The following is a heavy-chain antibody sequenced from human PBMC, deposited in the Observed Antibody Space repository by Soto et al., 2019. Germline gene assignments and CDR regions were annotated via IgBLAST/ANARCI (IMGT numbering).Heavy chain of an antibody. D-gene: IGHD1-26*01. V-gene: IGHV3-21*04. CDR3: AADARGSGSRTPAAFDI. CDR1: GFTFSSYS. CDR2: ISSSSSYI. J-gene: IGHJ3*02. Sequence: SGGSLRLSCAASGFTFSSYSMNWVRQAPGKGLEWVSSISSSSSYIYYADSVKGRFTISRDNAKNSLYLQMSSLRSEDTAVYYCAADARGSGSRTPAAFDIWGQGTMVTVSS.